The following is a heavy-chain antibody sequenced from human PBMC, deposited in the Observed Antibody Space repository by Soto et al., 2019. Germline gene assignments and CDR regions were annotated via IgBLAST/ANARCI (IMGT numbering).Heavy chain of an antibody. J-gene: IGHJ5*02. D-gene: IGHD6-6*01. Sequence: GXSXKVSFKASGYTXTNNDSDLVRQAPGQGLEWIGWMNTNTNTTESAEVFEGRVSLTWDTSIITAYMQLNSMKIDDTAVYYCAREVVETSSLWLDPWGQGTLGTVSS. CDR3: AREVVETSSLWLDP. CDR1: GYTXTNND. V-gene: IGHV1-8*01. CDR2: MNTNTNTT.